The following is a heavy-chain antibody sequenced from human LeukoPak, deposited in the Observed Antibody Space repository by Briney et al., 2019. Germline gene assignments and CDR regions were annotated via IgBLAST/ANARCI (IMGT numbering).Heavy chain of an antibody. J-gene: IGHJ4*02. CDR2: IYSVGGST. D-gene: IGHD5-12*01. Sequence: GGSLRLSCAASGFTVSSNYMSWVRQAPGKGLEWVSAIYSVGGSTFYADSVKGRFTISRNNAGDTLFLQMNSLRAEDTGVYYCATDLSGRQDYWGQGTLVTVSS. V-gene: IGHV3-53*01. CDR3: ATDLSGRQDY. CDR1: GFTVSSNY.